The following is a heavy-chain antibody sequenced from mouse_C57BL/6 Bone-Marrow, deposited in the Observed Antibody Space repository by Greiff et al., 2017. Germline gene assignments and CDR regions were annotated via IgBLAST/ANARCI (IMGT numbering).Heavy chain of an antibody. CDR2: IYPRSGNT. Sequence: VQLQQSGAELARPGASVKLSCKASGYTFTSYGISWVKQRTGQGLEWIGEIYPRSGNTYYNEKFKGKATLTADKSSSTAYMELRSLTSEDSAVYFCARGGLLRQEYFDVWGTGTTVTVSS. CDR3: ARGGLLRQEYFDV. V-gene: IGHV1-81*01. J-gene: IGHJ1*03. CDR1: GYTFTSYG. D-gene: IGHD1-2*01.